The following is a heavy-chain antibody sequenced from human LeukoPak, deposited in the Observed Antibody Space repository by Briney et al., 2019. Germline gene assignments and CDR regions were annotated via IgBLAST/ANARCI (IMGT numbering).Heavy chain of an antibody. Sequence: PSETLSLTCTVSGGSISGYYWSWIRQPPGKGLEWIGYIYYSGSTNYNPSLKSRVTISVDTSKNQFSLKLSSVTAADTAVYYCARSYDSSGYYKPDRNAFDIWGQGTMVTVSS. V-gene: IGHV4-59*01. CDR2: IYYSGST. CDR3: ARSYDSSGYYKPDRNAFDI. J-gene: IGHJ3*02. CDR1: GGSISGYY. D-gene: IGHD3-22*01.